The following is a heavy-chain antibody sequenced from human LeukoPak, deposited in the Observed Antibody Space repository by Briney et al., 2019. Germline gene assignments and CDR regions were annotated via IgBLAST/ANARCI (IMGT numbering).Heavy chain of an antibody. J-gene: IGHJ5*02. V-gene: IGHV4-39*01. CDR3: ARREPPMTTVTNSEYNWFDP. D-gene: IGHD4-11*01. CDR1: GGSISSSSYY. Sequence: SETLSLTCTVSGGSISSSSYYWGWIRQPPGKGLEWIGSIYYSGSTYYNPSLKSRVTISVDTSKNQFSLKLSSVTAADTAVYYCARREPPMTTVTNSEYNWFDPWGQGTLVTVSS. CDR2: IYYSGST.